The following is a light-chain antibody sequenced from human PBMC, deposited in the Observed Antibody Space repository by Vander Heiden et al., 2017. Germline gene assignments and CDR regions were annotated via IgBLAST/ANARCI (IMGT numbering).Light chain of an antibody. Sequence: DIQMTQSPSTLSASVGDRVTITCRASQSISSWLAWYQQKPGKAPKLLIYKASSLESGVPSRFSGSGSGTEFTLTISSLQPDDFVTYYCQQDNSYPYTFGQGTKLEIK. CDR2: KAS. CDR3: QQDNSYPYT. V-gene: IGKV1-5*03. CDR1: QSISSW. J-gene: IGKJ2*01.